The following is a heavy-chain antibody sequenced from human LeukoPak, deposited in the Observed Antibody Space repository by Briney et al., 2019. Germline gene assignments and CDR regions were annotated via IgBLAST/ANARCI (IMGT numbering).Heavy chain of an antibody. J-gene: IGHJ4*02. CDR2: IYYSGST. V-gene: IGHV4-59*01. CDR1: GGSISGYY. D-gene: IGHD4-17*01. Sequence: SETLSLTCSVSGGSISGYYWSWIRQPPGKGLEWIGYIYYSGSTTYNSSLKSRVTISVDTSKNQFSPKLSSVTAADTAVYYCARVASYYGDFDYWGQGTLVTVSS. CDR3: ARVASYYGDFDY.